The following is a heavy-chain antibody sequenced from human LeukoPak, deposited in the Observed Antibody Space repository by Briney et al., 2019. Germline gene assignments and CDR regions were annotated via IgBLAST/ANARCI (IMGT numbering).Heavy chain of an antibody. Sequence: GESLKISCKGSGYSFSNCWIGWVRQMPGKGLEWMGVIYPGDSDTRYSPSFQGQVTISADKSIGTTYLQWSSLKASDTAMYYCARRGLGTKNDAFDIWGQGTMVTVSS. CDR2: IYPGDSDT. CDR1: GYSFSNCW. J-gene: IGHJ3*02. D-gene: IGHD7-27*01. V-gene: IGHV5-51*01. CDR3: ARRGLGTKNDAFDI.